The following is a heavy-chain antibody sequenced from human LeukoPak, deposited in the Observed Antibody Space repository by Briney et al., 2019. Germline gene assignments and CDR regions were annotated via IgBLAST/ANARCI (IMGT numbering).Heavy chain of an antibody. Sequence: GRSLRLSCAASGFNFSSYGMHWVRQAPGKGLEWVAVISYDGSNKYYADSVKGRFTISRDNSKNTLHMQMNTLRAEDTAMYYCAKALNYYDRAYDMWGQGTVVTVSS. J-gene: IGHJ3*02. V-gene: IGHV3-30*18. D-gene: IGHD3-22*01. CDR1: GFNFSSYG. CDR2: ISYDGSNK. CDR3: AKALNYYDRAYDM.